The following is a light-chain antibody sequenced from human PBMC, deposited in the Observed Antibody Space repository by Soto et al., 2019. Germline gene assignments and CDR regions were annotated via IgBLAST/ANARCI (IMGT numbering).Light chain of an antibody. Sequence: QSVLTQPASVSGSPGQSITISCTGTSSDVGGYNYVSWYQQHPGKAPKLMIYEVSNRPSGVSNRFSGSKSGNTASLTISGLQAEDEADYYCSSYTSSSIYVFGNGKKVTV. CDR1: SSDVGGYNY. CDR2: EVS. CDR3: SSYTSSSIYV. J-gene: IGLJ1*01. V-gene: IGLV2-14*01.